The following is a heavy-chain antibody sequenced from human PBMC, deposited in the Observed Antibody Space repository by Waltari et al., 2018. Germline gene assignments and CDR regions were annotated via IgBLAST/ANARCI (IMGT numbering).Heavy chain of an antibody. V-gene: IGHV4-34*12. CDR1: NGSSSRYF. Sequence: VHLQPWGAGMLKPSETLSLTCAVYNGSSSRYFWSWVRQSPGKGLEWIGEIIHTGSSNYNPSLKNRVTVSVDTSKNQFSLQVRSVTAADTAVYYCARRGISVAVEFDSWGQGTLVTVSS. J-gene: IGHJ5*01. D-gene: IGHD6-19*01. CDR2: IIHTGSS. CDR3: ARRGISVAVEFDS.